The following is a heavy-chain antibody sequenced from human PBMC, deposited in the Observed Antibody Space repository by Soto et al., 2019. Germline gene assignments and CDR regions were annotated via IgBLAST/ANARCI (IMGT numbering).Heavy chain of an antibody. V-gene: IGHV4-59*01. CDR1: GGSISSYY. CDR3: ARDCSGGICYSRYYYYGMDV. J-gene: IGHJ6*02. CDR2: IYYSGST. Sequence: PSETLSLTCTVSGGSISSYYWSWIRQPPGKGLEWIGYIYYSGSTNYNPSLKSRVTISVDTSKNQFSLKLSSVTAADTAVYYCARDCSGGICYSRYYYYGMDVWGQGTTVTVS. D-gene: IGHD2-15*01.